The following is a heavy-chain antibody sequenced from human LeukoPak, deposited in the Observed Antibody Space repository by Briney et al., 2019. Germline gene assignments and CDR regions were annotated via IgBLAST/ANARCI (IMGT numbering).Heavy chain of an antibody. CDR1: GGTFSSYT. D-gene: IGHD2-21*02. CDR3: ARAGVHEVTYLSMDV. Sequence: SVKVSCKASGGTFSSYTISWVRQAPGQGLEWMRRIIPILGIANYAQKFQGRVTITADKSTSTAYMELSSLRSEDTAVYYCARAGVHEVTYLSMDVWGKGTTVTVSS. J-gene: IGHJ6*03. CDR2: IIPILGIA. V-gene: IGHV1-69*02.